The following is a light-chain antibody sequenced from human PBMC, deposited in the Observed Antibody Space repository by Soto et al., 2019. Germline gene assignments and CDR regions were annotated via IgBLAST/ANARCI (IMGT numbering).Light chain of an antibody. CDR2: DVS. CDR3: SSYTSSSTLYV. V-gene: IGLV2-14*01. J-gene: IGLJ1*01. CDR1: SSDVGAYNY. Sequence: QSALTQPASVSGSPGQSITISCTGTSSDVGAYNYVSWYQQHPGKAPKLMIYDVSNRPSGVSNRFSGSKSGNTASLTISGLQFEDDADYYCSSYTSSSTLYVFGTGTKVTVL.